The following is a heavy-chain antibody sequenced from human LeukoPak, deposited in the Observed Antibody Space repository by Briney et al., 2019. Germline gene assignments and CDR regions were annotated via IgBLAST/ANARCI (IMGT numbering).Heavy chain of an antibody. J-gene: IGHJ3*02. D-gene: IGHD6-19*01. CDR2: IYYSGST. CDR1: GGSISSYY. CDR3: ARESSSGWYGGAFDI. V-gene: IGHV4-59*01. Sequence: PSETLSLTCTVSGGSISSYYWSCIRQPPGKGVEWIGYIYYSGSTIYNPSLKSRVTISVDTSKNQFSLKLSSVTAADTAVYYCARESSSGWYGGAFDIWGQWTMVTVSS.